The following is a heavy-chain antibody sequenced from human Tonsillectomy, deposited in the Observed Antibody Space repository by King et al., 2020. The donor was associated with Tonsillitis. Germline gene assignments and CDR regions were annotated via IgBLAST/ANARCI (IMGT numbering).Heavy chain of an antibody. CDR1: GFTFSSYA. D-gene: IGHD3-10*01. CDR2: ISSNGGST. V-gene: IGHV3-64*01. Sequence: VQLVESGGGLVQPGGSLRLSCAASGFTFSSYAMHWVRQAPGKGLEYVSAISSNGGSTYYANSVKGRFTISRDNSKNTLYHQMGSLRAEDMAVYYCARGRWFGELLFYYYYGMDVWGQGTTVTVSS. CDR3: ARGRWFGELLFYYYYGMDV. J-gene: IGHJ6*02.